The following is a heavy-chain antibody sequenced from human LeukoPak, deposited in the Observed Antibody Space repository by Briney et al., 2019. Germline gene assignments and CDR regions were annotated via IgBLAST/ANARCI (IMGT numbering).Heavy chain of an antibody. CDR3: AGQKRGTYRPYYFDY. CDR1: GFTFSSYG. Sequence: PGGSLRLSCAASGFTFSSYGMSWVRQAPGKGLEWVSAISGSGGSTYYADSVKGRFTISRDNSKNTLYLHMNSLRDEDTAVYYCAGQKRGTYRPYYFDYWGQGTLVSVSS. CDR2: ISGSGGST. D-gene: IGHD3-16*02. J-gene: IGHJ4*02. V-gene: IGHV3-23*01.